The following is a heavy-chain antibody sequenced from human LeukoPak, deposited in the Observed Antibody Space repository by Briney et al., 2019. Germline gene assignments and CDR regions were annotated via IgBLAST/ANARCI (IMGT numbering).Heavy chain of an antibody. CDR3: ARDSDFWCGYSFYYYGMDV. Sequence: ASVKVSCKASGYTFTSYGISWVRQAPGQGLEWMGWISAYNGNTNYAQKLQGRVTMTTDTSTSTAYMELRSLRSDDTAVYYCARDSDFWCGYSFYYYGMDVWGQGTTVTVSS. V-gene: IGHV1-18*01. CDR2: ISAYNGNT. J-gene: IGHJ6*02. CDR1: GYTFTSYG. D-gene: IGHD3-3*01.